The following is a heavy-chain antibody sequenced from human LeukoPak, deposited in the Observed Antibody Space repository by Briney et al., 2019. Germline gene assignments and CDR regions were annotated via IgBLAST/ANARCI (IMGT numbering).Heavy chain of an antibody. CDR3: ARGPDPSGRGYSGYAFEYYFDY. CDR1: GYTFTGYY. Sequence: GASVKVSCKASGYTFTGYYMHWVRQAPGQGLEWMGWINPNSGGTNYAQKFQGWVTMTRDTSISTAYMELSRLRSDDTAVYYCARGPDPSGRGYSGYAFEYYFDYWGQGTLVTVSS. D-gene: IGHD5-12*01. J-gene: IGHJ4*02. CDR2: INPNSGGT. V-gene: IGHV1-2*04.